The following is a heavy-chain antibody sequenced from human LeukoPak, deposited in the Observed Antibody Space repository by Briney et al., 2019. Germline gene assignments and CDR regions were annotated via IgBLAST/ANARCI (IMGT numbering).Heavy chain of an antibody. V-gene: IGHV3-30*18. CDR2: ISYDGSNK. CDR3: AKGSSPGSFDY. Sequence: GGSLRLSCAASGFTFSSYGMHWVRQAPGKGLEWVAVISYDGSNKYYADSVKGRFTISRDNSKNTLYLQMNSLRAEDTAVYYCAKGSSPGSFDYWGQGTLVTVPS. J-gene: IGHJ4*02. D-gene: IGHD6-6*01. CDR1: GFTFSSYG.